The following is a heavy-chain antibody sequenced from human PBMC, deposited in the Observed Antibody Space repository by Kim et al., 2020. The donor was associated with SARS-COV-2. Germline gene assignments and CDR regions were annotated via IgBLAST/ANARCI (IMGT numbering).Heavy chain of an antibody. V-gene: IGHV3-11*06. D-gene: IGHD5-12*01. Sequence: GGSLRLSCAASGFTFSDYYMSWIRQAPGKGLEWVSYISSSSSYTNYADSVKGRFTISRDNAKNSLYLQMNSLRAEDTAVYYCARLRRDGYNFFPDYWGQGTLGTVSS. CDR3: ARLRRDGYNFFPDY. CDR2: ISSSSSYT. J-gene: IGHJ4*02. CDR1: GFTFSDYY.